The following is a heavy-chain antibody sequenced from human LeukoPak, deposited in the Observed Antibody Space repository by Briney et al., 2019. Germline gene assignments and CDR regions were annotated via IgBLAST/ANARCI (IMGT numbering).Heavy chain of an antibody. CDR3: ARNVWFGNQLYNWFDP. J-gene: IGHJ5*02. CDR1: GGSFSGYY. CDR2: INHSGST. Sequence: PSETLSLTCAVYGGSFSGYYWSWIRQPPGKGLEWIGEINHSGSTNYNPSLKSRVTISVDTSKNQFSLKLSSVTAADTAVYYCARNVWFGNQLYNWFDPWGQGTLVTVSS. D-gene: IGHD3-10*01. V-gene: IGHV4-34*01.